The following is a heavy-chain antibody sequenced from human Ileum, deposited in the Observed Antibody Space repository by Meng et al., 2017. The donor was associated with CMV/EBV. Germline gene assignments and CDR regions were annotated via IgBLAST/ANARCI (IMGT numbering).Heavy chain of an antibody. J-gene: IGHJ4*02. CDR3: AKGRGGEWKFEPFDY. D-gene: IGHD3-16*01. CDR2: VRNEETNK. Sequence: GGLLRSPCAAAGFTFSNFGMHWVRQAPGKGLEWVAFVRNEETNKYYVESVKGRFTVSRDTSKNTLYLQMNRLRAEDTAVYYCAKGRGGEWKFEPFDYWGQGTLVTVSS. CDR1: GFTFSNFG. V-gene: IGHV3-30*02.